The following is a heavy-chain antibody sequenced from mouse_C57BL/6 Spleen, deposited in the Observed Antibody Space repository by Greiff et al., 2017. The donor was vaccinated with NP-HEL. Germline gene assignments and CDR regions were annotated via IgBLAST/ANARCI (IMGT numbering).Heavy chain of an antibody. J-gene: IGHJ2*01. CDR1: GYAFSSSW. V-gene: IGHV1-82*01. D-gene: IGHD3-1*01. CDR3: ARAGARDFDY. Sequence: QVQLQQSGPELVKPGASVKISCKASGYAFSSSWMNWVKQRPGKGLEWIGRIYPGGGDTNYNGKFKGKATLTADKSSSTAYMHLSSLTSEDSAVYFWARAGARDFDYWGQGTTLTVSS. CDR2: IYPGGGDT.